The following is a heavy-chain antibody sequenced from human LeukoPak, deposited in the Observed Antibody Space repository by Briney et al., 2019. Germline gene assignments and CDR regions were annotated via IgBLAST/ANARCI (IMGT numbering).Heavy chain of an antibody. CDR3: ARGTQLKGGYYFDY. Sequence: KFQGRVTITRDTSARTAYMELSSLRSEDTAVYYCARGTQLKGGYYFDYWGQGTLVTVSS. D-gene: IGHD5-18*01. J-gene: IGHJ4*02. V-gene: IGHV1-3*01.